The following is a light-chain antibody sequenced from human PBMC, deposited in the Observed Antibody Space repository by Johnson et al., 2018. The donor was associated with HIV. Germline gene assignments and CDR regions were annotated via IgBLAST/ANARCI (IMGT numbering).Light chain of an antibody. V-gene: IGLV1-51*01. Sequence: QSVLTQPPSVSAAPGQKVTISCSGSSSNIGNNYVSWYQQLPGTAPKLLIYDNNNRPSGIPDRFSGSKSGASATLDITGLQTGDEATYYCGTWDNSLNVYVFVTGTKVTVL. J-gene: IGLJ1*01. CDR2: DNN. CDR3: GTWDNSLNVYV. CDR1: SSNIGNNY.